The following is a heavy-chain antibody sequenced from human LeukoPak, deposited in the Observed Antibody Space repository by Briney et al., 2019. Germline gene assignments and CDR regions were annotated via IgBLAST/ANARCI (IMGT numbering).Heavy chain of an antibody. J-gene: IGHJ6*02. D-gene: IGHD1-26*01. CDR1: GGSFSGYH. Sequence: PSETLSLTCAVYGGSFSGYHWSWIRQPPGKGLEWIGEINHSGSTNYNPSLKSRVTISVDTSKNQFSLKLSSVTAADTAVYSCARGLVVGRYYYYGMDVWGQGTTVTVSS. CDR2: INHSGST. CDR3: ARGLVVGRYYYYGMDV. V-gene: IGHV4-34*01.